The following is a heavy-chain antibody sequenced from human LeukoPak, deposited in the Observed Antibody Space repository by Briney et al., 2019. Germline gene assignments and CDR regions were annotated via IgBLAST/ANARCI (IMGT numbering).Heavy chain of an antibody. CDR3: ARAPMPNYYYYYMDV. D-gene: IGHD2-2*01. CDR1: GGSISGYY. Sequence: KPSETLSLTCTVFGGSISGYYWSWIRQPAGKGLEWIGRIYTSGSTNYNPSLKSRVTMSVDTSKNQFTLKLSSVTAADTAVYYCARAPMPNYYYYYMDVWGKGTTVTVSS. J-gene: IGHJ6*03. V-gene: IGHV4-4*07. CDR2: IYTSGST.